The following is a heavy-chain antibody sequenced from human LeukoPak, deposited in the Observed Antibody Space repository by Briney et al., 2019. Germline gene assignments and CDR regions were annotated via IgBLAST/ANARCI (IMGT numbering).Heavy chain of an antibody. D-gene: IGHD6-19*01. CDR1: GDSVSSNSAA. J-gene: IGHJ4*02. V-gene: IGHV6-1*01. Sequence: SQTLSLTCAISGDSVSSNSAAWNWIRQSPSRGLEWLGGTYYRSKWYNDYAVSVRSRITINPDTSKNQFSLRLNSVTPEDTAVYYCARSSGWYGVFDYWGQGTLVTVSS. CDR2: TYYRSKWYN. CDR3: ARSSGWYGVFDY.